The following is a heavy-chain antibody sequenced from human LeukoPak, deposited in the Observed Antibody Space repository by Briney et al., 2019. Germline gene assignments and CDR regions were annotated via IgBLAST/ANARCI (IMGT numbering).Heavy chain of an antibody. CDR1: GGSISSGDYY. J-gene: IGHJ5*02. D-gene: IGHD3-9*01. CDR3: GREGLRYFDWS. CDR2: IYYSGST. V-gene: IGHV4-30-4*01. Sequence: SETLSLTCTVSGGSISSGDYYWSWIRQPPGKGLEWIGNIYYSGSTYYNPSLKSRVTISGDTSKNQFSLKLSSVTAADTAVYYCGREGLRYFDWSWGQGTLVTVSS.